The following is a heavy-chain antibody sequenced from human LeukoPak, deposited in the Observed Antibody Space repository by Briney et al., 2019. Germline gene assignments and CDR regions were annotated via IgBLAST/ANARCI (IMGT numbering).Heavy chain of an antibody. D-gene: IGHD7-27*01. V-gene: IGHV1-8*03. CDR1: GYTFTSYD. J-gene: IGHJ3*02. CDR2: MNPNSGNT. CDR3: ARTMGIKHYDAFDI. Sequence: GASVKVSCKASGYTFTSYDINWVRQATGQGLEWMGWMNPNSGNTGYAQKFQGRVTITRNTSISTAYMELSSLRSDDTAVYYCARTMGIKHYDAFDIWGQGTMVTVSS.